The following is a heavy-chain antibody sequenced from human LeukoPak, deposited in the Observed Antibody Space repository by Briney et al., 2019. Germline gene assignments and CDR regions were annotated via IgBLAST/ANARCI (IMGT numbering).Heavy chain of an antibody. CDR1: GYTFTSYD. CDR3: ARGRVAAAGTSNWFDP. V-gene: IGHV1-8*03. Sequence: ASVKVSCKASGYTFTSYDINWVRQATGQGLEWMGWMNPNSGNTGYAQKFQGRVTITRNTSISTAYMELSSLRSEDTAAYYCARGRVAAAGTSNWFDPWGQGTLVTVSS. D-gene: IGHD6-13*01. CDR2: MNPNSGNT. J-gene: IGHJ5*02.